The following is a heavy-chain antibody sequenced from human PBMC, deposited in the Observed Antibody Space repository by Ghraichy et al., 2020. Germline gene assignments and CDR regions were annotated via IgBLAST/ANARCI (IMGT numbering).Heavy chain of an antibody. J-gene: IGHJ4*02. V-gene: IGHV3-23*01. Sequence: GGSLRLSCAASGFTFSSYAMSWVRQAPGKGLEWVSAISGSGGSTYYADSVKGRFTISRDNSKNTLYLQMNSLRAEDTAVYYCAKDLYAPNDSMNFDYWGQGTLVTVSS. CDR2: ISGSGGST. CDR1: GFTFSSYA. CDR3: AKDLYAPNDSMNFDY. D-gene: IGHD2/OR15-2a*01.